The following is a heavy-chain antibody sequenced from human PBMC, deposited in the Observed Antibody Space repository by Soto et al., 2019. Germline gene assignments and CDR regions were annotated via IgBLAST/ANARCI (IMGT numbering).Heavy chain of an antibody. V-gene: IGHV1-69*02. CDR1: GGTFSTYT. CDR2: ISPMLTVT. D-gene: IGHD2-2*01. J-gene: IGHJ3*01. Sequence: QVHLEQSGADVKKPGSSVKVSCKAAGGTFSTYTLIWVRQAPGQGLEWMRRISPMLTVTNSAQKFQGRVTLTADKSRSTAFVELTSLTSDDTAVYYCSIGSWSAETFDVWGQGTMVTVSS. CDR3: SIGSWSAETFDV.